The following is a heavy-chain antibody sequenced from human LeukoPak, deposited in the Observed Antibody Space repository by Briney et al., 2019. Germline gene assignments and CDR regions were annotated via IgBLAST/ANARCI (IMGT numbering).Heavy chain of an antibody. J-gene: IGHJ6*02. CDR3: ARDRRRAAAGKGQRLNPYYYYGMDV. D-gene: IGHD6-13*01. Sequence: SVKVSCKASGGTFSSYAISWVRQAPGQGLEWMGGIIPIFGTANYAQKFQGRVTITADESTSTAYMELSSLRSEDTAVYYCARDRRRAAAGKGQRLNPYYYYGMDVWGQGTTVTVSS. CDR1: GGTFSSYA. V-gene: IGHV1-69*13. CDR2: IIPIFGTA.